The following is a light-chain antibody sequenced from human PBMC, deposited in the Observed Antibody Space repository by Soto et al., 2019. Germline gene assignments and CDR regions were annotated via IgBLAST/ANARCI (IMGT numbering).Light chain of an antibody. J-gene: IGKJ2*01. CDR1: QSLLHSNGYND. Sequence: DIVMTQSPLSLPVTPGEPASISCRSSQSLLHSNGYNDLDWYLQKPGQSPQLLIYLGSNRASGVPDRVSGSGSGTDFTLKISRVEAEDVGVYYCMRALQTLPYTFRQGTKLEIK. V-gene: IGKV2-28*01. CDR2: LGS. CDR3: MRALQTLPYT.